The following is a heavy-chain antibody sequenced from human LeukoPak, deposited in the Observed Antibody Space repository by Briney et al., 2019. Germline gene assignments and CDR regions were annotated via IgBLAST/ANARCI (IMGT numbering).Heavy chain of an antibody. V-gene: IGHV4-34*01. J-gene: IGHJ4*02. CDR2: INHSGST. CDR1: GGSFSGYY. Sequence: SETLSLTCAVYGGSFSGYYWSWIRQPPGEGLEWIGEINHSGSTNYNPSLKSRVTISVDTSKNQFSLKLSSVTAADTAVYYCAREFWEPGDYWGQGTLVTVSS. CDR3: AREFWEPGDY. D-gene: IGHD1-14*01.